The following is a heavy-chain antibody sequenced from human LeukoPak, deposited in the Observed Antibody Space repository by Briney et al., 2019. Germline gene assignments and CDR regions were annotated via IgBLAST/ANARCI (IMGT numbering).Heavy chain of an antibody. D-gene: IGHD6-13*01. CDR2: ISTYDANT. V-gene: IGHV1-18*01. J-gene: IGHJ5*02. Sequence: GASVKVSCKASGYTFTSYGINWVRQAPGQGLEWMGWISTYDANTEYAQKLQGRVTMTTDTSTSTAYMEVRSLRSDDTAVYYCARDGRGHWDTSRWYLGNWFDPWGQGTLDTVSS. CDR3: ARDGRGHWDTSRWYLGNWFDP. CDR1: GYTFTSYG.